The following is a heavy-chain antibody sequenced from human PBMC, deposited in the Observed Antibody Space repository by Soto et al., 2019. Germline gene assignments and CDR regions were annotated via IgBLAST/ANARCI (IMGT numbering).Heavy chain of an antibody. V-gene: IGHV1-69*01. Sequence: QVHLVQSGAEVKKPGSSVKVSCKASGDTFTKYGISWVRQAPGQGLEWMGGVIPLFGTPNYAQRFQDRVTITADPSTTTAYLDMASLTSEDTAMYFCAREFELSGSYFFDLWGQGTLISVSS. J-gene: IGHJ4*02. CDR2: VIPLFGTP. CDR1: GDTFTKYG. CDR3: AREFELSGSYFFDL. D-gene: IGHD1-26*01.